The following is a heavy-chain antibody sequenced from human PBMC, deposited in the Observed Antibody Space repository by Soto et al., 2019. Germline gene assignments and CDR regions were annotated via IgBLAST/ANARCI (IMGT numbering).Heavy chain of an antibody. CDR2: IWSDGNDK. CDR3: VRGSYCSNGVRHTLGGFGH. Sequence: LSCTASGFTFSTFALHWVRQAPGKGLEWVAIIWSDGNDKYYADSVKGRFTISSDNSKNTLSLQMNSLRAEDTAVYYCVRGSYCSNGVRHTLGGFGHWGQGTLVTVSS. D-gene: IGHD2-8*01. J-gene: IGHJ5*02. CDR1: GFTFSTFA. V-gene: IGHV3-33*01.